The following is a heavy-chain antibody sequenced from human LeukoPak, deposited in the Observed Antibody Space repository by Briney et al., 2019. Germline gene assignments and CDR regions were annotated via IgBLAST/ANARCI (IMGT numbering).Heavy chain of an antibody. D-gene: IGHD1-26*01. J-gene: IGHJ4*02. CDR2: IWYGGSNK. CDR1: GFTFSSYG. CDR3: AKDTGLVGATRYYFDY. V-gene: IGHV3-33*06. Sequence: GRSLRLSCAASGFTFSSYGMHWVRQAPGKGLEWVAVIWYGGSNKYYADSVKGRFTISRDNSQNTLYLQMNSLRVEDTAVYYCAKDTGLVGATRYYFDYWGQGTLVTVSS.